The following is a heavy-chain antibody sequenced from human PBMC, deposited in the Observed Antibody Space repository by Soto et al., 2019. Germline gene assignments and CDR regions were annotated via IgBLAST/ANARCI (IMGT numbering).Heavy chain of an antibody. CDR3: ARWFTYGNFDYFDY. V-gene: IGHV3-74*01. CDR2: INSGGGTT. D-gene: IGHD3-10*01. J-gene: IGHJ4*02. Sequence: GGSLRLSCAASGFTFNTYWMHWFRQAPGKGLVWVSRINSGGGTTTYADSVKGRFTISRDNAKNTLYLQMNGLRAEDTAVYYCARWFTYGNFDYFDYWGQGTLVTVSS. CDR1: GFTFNTYW.